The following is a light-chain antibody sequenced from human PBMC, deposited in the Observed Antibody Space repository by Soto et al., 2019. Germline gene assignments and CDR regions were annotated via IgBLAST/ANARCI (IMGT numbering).Light chain of an antibody. J-gene: IGLJ2*01. V-gene: IGLV1-51*01. CDR1: SSNIGNNY. CDR3: GTWDSSLSAGI. Sequence: QSVLTQSPSVSAAPGQNVTMSCSGSSSNIGNNYVSWYQQLPGTAPKLLIYDNDKRPSGIPDRFSGSKSGTSATLGITGLQTGDEADYYCGTWDSSLSAGIFGGGTKLTVL. CDR2: DND.